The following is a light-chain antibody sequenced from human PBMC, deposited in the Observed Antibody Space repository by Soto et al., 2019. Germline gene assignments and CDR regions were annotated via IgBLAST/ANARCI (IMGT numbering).Light chain of an antibody. Sequence: QSVLTQPPSTSGTPGQRVTISCSGGGSNIGSNAVHWYQQLPGTAPKLLIYSNNQRPSGVPDRFSVSKSGTSASLAISGLQSEDEADYYCAAWDDSLNGVVFGGGTQLTVL. CDR3: AAWDDSLNGVV. V-gene: IGLV1-44*01. J-gene: IGLJ2*01. CDR1: GSNIGSNA. CDR2: SNN.